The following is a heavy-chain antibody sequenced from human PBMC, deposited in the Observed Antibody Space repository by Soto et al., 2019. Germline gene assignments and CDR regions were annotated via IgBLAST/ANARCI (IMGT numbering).Heavy chain of an antibody. V-gene: IGHV3-33*01. CDR1: GFTFSRYG. CDR3: AREVYCSSTSCSYYFDY. Sequence: ESGGGVVQPGRSLRLSCTSSGFTFSRYGMHWVRQAPGKGLEWVAVIWDDGTNEYYADSVKGRFTISRDNSKNTLYLQMSSLRAEDTAVYYCAREVYCSSTSCSYYFDYWGQGTLVTVSS. J-gene: IGHJ4*02. D-gene: IGHD2-2*01. CDR2: IWDDGTNE.